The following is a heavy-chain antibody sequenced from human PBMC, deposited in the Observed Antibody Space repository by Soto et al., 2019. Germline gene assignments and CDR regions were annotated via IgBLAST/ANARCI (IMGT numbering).Heavy chain of an antibody. J-gene: IGHJ6*02. D-gene: IGHD3-10*01. CDR3: ARVYGSGTLPSYYYGMDV. V-gene: IGHV1-3*01. Sequence: QVQLVQSGAEVKKPGASVKVSCRASGYTFTSYAMHWVRQAPGQRLEWMGWINAGNGNTKYSQKFQGRVTITRDTSASTAYMELSRLRSEDMAVYYCARVYGSGTLPSYYYGMDVWGQGTTVTVSS. CDR1: GYTFTSYA. CDR2: INAGNGNT.